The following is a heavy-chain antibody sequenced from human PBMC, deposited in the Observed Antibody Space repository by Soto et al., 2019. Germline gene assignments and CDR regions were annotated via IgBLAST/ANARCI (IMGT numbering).Heavy chain of an antibody. CDR1: GYRFTSYW. CDR2: IFPSDSDT. V-gene: IGHV5-51*01. D-gene: IGHD3-22*01. Sequence: GESLKISCRTSGYRFTSYWIAWVRQMPGKGLEWMGIIFPSDSDTRYSPSFQGQVTISADRSTSTVFLQWASLKASGTAVYFCARKDKSGYFSWFDPWGQGTMVTVSS. CDR3: ARKDKSGYFSWFDP. J-gene: IGHJ5*02.